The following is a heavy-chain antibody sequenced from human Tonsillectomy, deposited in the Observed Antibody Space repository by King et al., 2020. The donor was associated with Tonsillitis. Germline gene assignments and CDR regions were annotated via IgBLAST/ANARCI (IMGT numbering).Heavy chain of an antibody. V-gene: IGHV4-39*01. Sequence: QLQESGPGLVKPSETLSLTCTVSGGSISSSSYYWGWIRQPPGKGLEWIGSIYYSGSTYYNPSLKSRVTISVDTSKNQFSLKLSSVTAADTAVYYCARQGVVPAAIGGSWFDPWGQGTLVTVSS. CDR3: ARQGVVPAAIGGSWFDP. CDR2: IYYSGST. CDR1: GGSISSSSYY. J-gene: IGHJ5*02. D-gene: IGHD2-2*01.